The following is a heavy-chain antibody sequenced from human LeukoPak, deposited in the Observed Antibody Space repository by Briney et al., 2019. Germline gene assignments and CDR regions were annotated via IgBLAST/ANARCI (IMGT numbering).Heavy chain of an antibody. V-gene: IGHV3-74*01. CDR3: ALGGCTSTSCYTIFGY. CDR2: INSDGSST. J-gene: IGHJ4*02. CDR1: GFTFNNYA. Sequence: GGSLRLSCAASGFTFNNYAMNWVRQAPGKGLVWVSRINSDGSSTNYADSVKGRFTISRDNAKSTLYLQMNSLRAEDTAVYYCALGGCTSTSCYTIFGYWGQGTLVTVSS. D-gene: IGHD2-2*02.